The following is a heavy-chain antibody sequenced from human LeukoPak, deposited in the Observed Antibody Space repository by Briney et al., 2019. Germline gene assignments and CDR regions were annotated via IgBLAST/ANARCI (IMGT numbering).Heavy chain of an antibody. V-gene: IGHV3-33*01. CDR1: GFTFGSYG. D-gene: IGHD3-22*01. Sequence: GGSLRLSCAASGFTFGSYGMHWVRQAPGKGLEWVAVVWYDGSEKYSADSVKGRITISRDDSKNTLYLRMNSLRAEDTAVYYCARGVGYYDSSGTIDYWGQGTLVTVSS. J-gene: IGHJ4*02. CDR2: VWYDGSEK. CDR3: ARGVGYYDSSGTIDY.